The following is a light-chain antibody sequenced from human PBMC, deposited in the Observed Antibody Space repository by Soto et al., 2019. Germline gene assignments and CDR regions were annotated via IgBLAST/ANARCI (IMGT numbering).Light chain of an antibody. Sequence: QMTQSPSTLSASVGDRVTITCRASQSISSWLAWYRQKPGKAPKLLIYDASSLESGVPSRFSGSGSGTEFTLTISSLQPDDFATYYCQQYNSYQTFGQGTKVDIK. V-gene: IGKV1-5*01. CDR3: QQYNSYQT. CDR2: DAS. CDR1: QSISSW. J-gene: IGKJ1*01.